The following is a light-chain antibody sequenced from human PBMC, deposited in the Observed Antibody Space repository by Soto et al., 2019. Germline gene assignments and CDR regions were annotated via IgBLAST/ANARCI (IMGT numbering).Light chain of an antibody. CDR2: GVS. CDR3: QQYNNWPLT. Sequence: EIVMTQSPATLSVSPGERATLSCRASQSVLSNLAWYQQKPGQAPRPLIYGVSTRATGIPARFSGSGSGLDFTLTISSLQSEDFAVYYCQQYNNWPLTFGGGTKVEIK. V-gene: IGKV3-15*01. J-gene: IGKJ4*01. CDR1: QSVLSN.